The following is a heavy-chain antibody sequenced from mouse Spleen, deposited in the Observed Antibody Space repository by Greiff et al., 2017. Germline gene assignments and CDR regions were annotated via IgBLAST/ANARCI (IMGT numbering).Heavy chain of an antibody. J-gene: IGHJ4*01. CDR3: ALYDGYYGNAMDY. D-gene: IGHD2-3*01. Sequence: EVQLQQSGAELVKPGASVKLSCTASGFNIKDTYMHWVKQRPEQGLEWIGRIDPANGNTKYDPKFQGKATITADTSSNTAYLQLSSLTSEDTAVYYCALYDGYYGNAMDYWGQGTSVTVSS. CDR2: IDPANGNT. CDR1: GFNIKDTY. V-gene: IGHV14-3*02.